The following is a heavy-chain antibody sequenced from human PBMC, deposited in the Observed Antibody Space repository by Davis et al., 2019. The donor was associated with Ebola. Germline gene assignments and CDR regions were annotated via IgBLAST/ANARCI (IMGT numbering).Heavy chain of an antibody. CDR2: VYYSGSS. V-gene: IGHV4-59*12. Sequence: MPSETLSLTCAVYGGSFSSYYWTWIRQPPGKGLEWIGNVYYSGSSNYNPSLKSRVTISVDTSKNQFSLKLSSVTAADTAVYYCRSTVTPHWGQGTLVTVSS. CDR1: GGSFSSYY. J-gene: IGHJ1*01. CDR3: RSTVTPH. D-gene: IGHD4-17*01.